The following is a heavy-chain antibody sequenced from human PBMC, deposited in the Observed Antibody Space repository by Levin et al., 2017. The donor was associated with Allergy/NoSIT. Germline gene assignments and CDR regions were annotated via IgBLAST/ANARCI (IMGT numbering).Heavy chain of an antibody. J-gene: IGHJ6*03. CDR3: ARVVRGVATDYYYYYMDV. D-gene: IGHD5-12*01. Sequence: PGGSLRLSCAASGFTFSDYYMSWIRQAPGKGLEWVSYISSSGSTIYYADSVKGRFTISRDNAKNSLYLQMNSLRAEDTAVYYCARVVRGVATDYYYYYMDVWGKGTTVTVSS. CDR1: GFTFSDYY. V-gene: IGHV3-11*01. CDR2: ISSSGSTI.